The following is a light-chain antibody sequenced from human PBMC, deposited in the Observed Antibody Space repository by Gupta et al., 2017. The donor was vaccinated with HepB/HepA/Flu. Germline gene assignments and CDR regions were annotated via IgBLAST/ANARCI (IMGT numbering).Light chain of an antibody. J-gene: IGKJ1*01. CDR2: AAS. CDR3: QQSDSTPWT. V-gene: IGKV1-39*01. CDR1: QSISSY. Sequence: DIQMTQSPSSLSASVGDRVTITCRASQSISSYLNWYQQKPGKAPKLLIYAASSGQSGVPSRFSGSGSGTDFTLTISRLQPEDFANYYCQQSDSTPWTFGQGTKVEIK.